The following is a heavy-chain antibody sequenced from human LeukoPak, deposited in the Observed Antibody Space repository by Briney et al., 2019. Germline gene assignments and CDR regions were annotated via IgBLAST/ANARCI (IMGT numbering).Heavy chain of an antibody. CDR2: ISSSGTTI. Sequence: SRGSLRLSCAASGFTFSSYELNWVRQAPGKGLEWISYISSSGTTIYYKDSVKGRFTISRDNAKNSLYLQMNSLRAEDTAVYYCARGLGKGDYWGQGTLVTVSS. CDR3: ARGLGKGDY. D-gene: IGHD7-27*01. J-gene: IGHJ4*02. V-gene: IGHV3-48*03. CDR1: GFTFSSYE.